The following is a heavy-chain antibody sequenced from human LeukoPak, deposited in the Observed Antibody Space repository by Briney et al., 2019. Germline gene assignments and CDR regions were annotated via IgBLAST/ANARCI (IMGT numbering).Heavy chain of an antibody. CDR2: ISYDGSNK. Sequence: GGSLRLSCAASGFTFSSYAMHWVRQVPGKGLEWVAVISYDGSNKYYADSVKGRFTISRDNSKNTLYLQMNSLRAEDTAVYYCARDFNFWSGPNYYYYYGMDVWGQGTTVTVSS. V-gene: IGHV3-30-3*01. CDR1: GFTFSSYA. CDR3: ARDFNFWSGPNYYYYYGMDV. J-gene: IGHJ6*02. D-gene: IGHD3-3*01.